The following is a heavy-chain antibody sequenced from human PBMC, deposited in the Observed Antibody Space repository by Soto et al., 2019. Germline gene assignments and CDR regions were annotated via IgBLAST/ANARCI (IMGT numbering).Heavy chain of an antibody. CDR1: GGSISSGGYS. CDR3: ARRLYYDSSGFEGGGMDV. CDR2: IYYSGST. J-gene: IGHJ6*02. V-gene: IGHV4-30-2*03. Sequence: SETLSLTCAVSGGSISSGGYSWSWIRQPPGKGLVWIGSIYYSGSTYYNPSLKSRVTISVDTSKNQFSLKLSSVTAADTAVYYCARRLYYDSSGFEGGGMDVWGQGTTVTVS. D-gene: IGHD3-22*01.